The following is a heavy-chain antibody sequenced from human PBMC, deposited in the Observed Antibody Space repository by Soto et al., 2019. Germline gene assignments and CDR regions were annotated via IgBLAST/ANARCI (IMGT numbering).Heavy chain of an antibody. V-gene: IGHV3-9*01. CDR2: ISWNSGSI. J-gene: IGHJ6*02. CDR3: ARVALLPARGSGYYGMDV. CDR1: GFTFDDCA. D-gene: IGHD1-26*01. Sequence: PGGSLRLSCAASGFTFDDCAMHWVRQAPGKGLEWVSGISWNSGSIGYADSVKGRFTISRDNSKNTLYLQMNSLRAEDTAVYYCARVALLPARGSGYYGMDVWGQGTTVTVSS.